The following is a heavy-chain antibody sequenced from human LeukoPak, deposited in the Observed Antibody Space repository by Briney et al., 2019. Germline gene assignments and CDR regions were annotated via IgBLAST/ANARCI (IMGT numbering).Heavy chain of an antibody. CDR3: ARSLRGSGYYFDAFYI. J-gene: IGHJ3*02. Sequence: GASVKVSCKASGYTFTGYYMHWVRQAPGQGLEWMGWINPNSGGTNYAQTFQGRVTMTRDTSISTAYMELSRLRSDDTAVYYCARSLRGSGYYFDAFYIWGQGTMVTVSS. D-gene: IGHD3-22*01. CDR1: GYTFTGYY. CDR2: INPNSGGT. V-gene: IGHV1-2*02.